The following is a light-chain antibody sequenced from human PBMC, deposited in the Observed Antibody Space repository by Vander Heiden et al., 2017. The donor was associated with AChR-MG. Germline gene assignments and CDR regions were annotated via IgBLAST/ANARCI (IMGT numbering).Light chain of an antibody. V-gene: IGLV3-21*02. CDR2: EGS. CDR1: NIGSKS. J-gene: IGLJ3*02. CDR3: QVWDSSSDHWV. Sequence: SYVLTQPPSVSVAPGQTARITWGGNNIGSKSGHWYQQKPGQAAVLDGEEGSGRPAGIPERFSGSNAANTATLTISRVEAGYEADYYCQVWDSSSDHWVFGGGTKVTVL.